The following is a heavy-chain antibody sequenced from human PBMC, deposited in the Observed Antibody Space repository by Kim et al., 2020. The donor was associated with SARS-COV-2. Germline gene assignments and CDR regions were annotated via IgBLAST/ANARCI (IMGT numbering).Heavy chain of an antibody. CDR1: GFTFGNAS. CDR2: IKTKTDGGTT. J-gene: IGHJ6*02. Sequence: GGSLRLSCAASGFTFGNASMSWVRQAPGKGLEWVGRIKTKTDGGTTDYAAPGKGRFTISRDDSKNTLYLQMNNLKIEDTAVYYCAMTYRSGWGQGTTVTVFS. CDR3: AMTYRSG. V-gene: IGHV3-15*01. D-gene: IGHD6-25*01.